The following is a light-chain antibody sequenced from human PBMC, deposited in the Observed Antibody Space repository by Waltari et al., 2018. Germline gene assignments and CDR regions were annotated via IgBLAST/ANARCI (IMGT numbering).Light chain of an antibody. Sequence: EIVLTQSPGTLSLSPGERATLSCSASQSVSSSYLAWYQQKPGQAPRLLIYGASTRATGIPDRFSGSGSGTDFTLTISRLEPEDFAVYYCQQYDSYTLGQGTKLEIK. CDR3: QQYDSYT. CDR1: QSVSSSY. J-gene: IGKJ2*01. V-gene: IGKV3-20*01. CDR2: GAS.